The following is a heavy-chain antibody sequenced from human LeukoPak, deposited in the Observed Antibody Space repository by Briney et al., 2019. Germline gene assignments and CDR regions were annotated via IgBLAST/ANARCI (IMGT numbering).Heavy chain of an antibody. V-gene: IGHV5-51*01. CDR2: IYPGDSDT. CDR1: GYSFTSYW. Sequence: GGSLKISCKGSGYSFTSYWIGWVRQMPAKGLEWMGIIYPGDSDTRYSPSFQGQVTISADKSISTAYLQWSSLKASDTAMYYCARSYCTNGVCPYDYWGQGTLVTVSS. D-gene: IGHD2-8*01. J-gene: IGHJ4*02. CDR3: ARSYCTNGVCPYDY.